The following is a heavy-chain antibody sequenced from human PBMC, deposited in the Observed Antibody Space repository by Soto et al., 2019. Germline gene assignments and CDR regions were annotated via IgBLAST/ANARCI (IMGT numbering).Heavy chain of an antibody. CDR3: AREGYYYENSGQNAYDY. Sequence: PSETLSLTCTVSGGSISSGGYYWSWIRQHPGKGLEWIGYIYYGGSTYYNPSLKSRATISGDTSKNQFSLKLSSVTAADTAVYYCAREGYYYENSGQNAYDYWGQGILVTVS. CDR2: IYYGGST. J-gene: IGHJ4*01. CDR1: GGSISSGGYY. V-gene: IGHV4-31*03. D-gene: IGHD3-22*01.